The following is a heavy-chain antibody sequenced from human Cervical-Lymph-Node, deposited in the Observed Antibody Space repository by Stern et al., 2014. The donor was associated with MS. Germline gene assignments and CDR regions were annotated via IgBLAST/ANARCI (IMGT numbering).Heavy chain of an antibody. Sequence: EVQLVESGGGLVQPGGSLRLSCAASGFTFSSYWMNWVRQAPGKGLEWVANIKEDGSGTSYVDSVEGRFTISRDNAKNSLYLQMNSLRAEDTAVYYCARGSDTWGQGTLVTVSS. J-gene: IGHJ5*02. CDR2: IKEDGSGT. CDR3: ARGSDT. CDR1: GFTFSSYW. D-gene: IGHD2-15*01. V-gene: IGHV3-7*01.